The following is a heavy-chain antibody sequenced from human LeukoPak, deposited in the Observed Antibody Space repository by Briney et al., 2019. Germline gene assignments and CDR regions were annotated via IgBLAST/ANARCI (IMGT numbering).Heavy chain of an antibody. J-gene: IGHJ4*02. CDR1: GFTFSSYA. D-gene: IGHD5-12*01. CDR3: AKGMDRGYDLVPFDY. V-gene: IGHV3-23*01. CDR2: ISGSGSST. Sequence: GSLRLSCAASGFTFSSYAMSWVRQAPGKGLEWVSTISGSGSSTYYADSVKGRFTISRDNSKNTLYLQMNSLRAEDTAVYYCAKGMDRGYDLVPFDYWGQGALVTVSS.